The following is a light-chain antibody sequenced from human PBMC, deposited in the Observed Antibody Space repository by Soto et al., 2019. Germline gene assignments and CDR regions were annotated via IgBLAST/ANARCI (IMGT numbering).Light chain of an antibody. V-gene: IGLV3-21*02. CDR2: NNR. CDR3: QVWDSYTDHAV. CDR1: NIGTKS. J-gene: IGLJ2*01. Sequence: SYVLTQPPSVSVAPGQTARITCGGNNIGTKSVYWYQQRPGQAPVLVLSNNRDRPSGLPEQFSGSRSGNTATLTISGVGAGSEADYYCQVWDSYTDHAVFGGGTKLTVL.